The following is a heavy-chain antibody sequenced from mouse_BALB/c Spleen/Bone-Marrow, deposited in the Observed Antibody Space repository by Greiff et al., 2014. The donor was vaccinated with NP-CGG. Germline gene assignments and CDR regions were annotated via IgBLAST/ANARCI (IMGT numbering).Heavy chain of an antibody. CDR3: ARVYLWYFGV. D-gene: IGHD2-3*01. J-gene: IGHJ1*01. V-gene: IGHV2-9*02. Sequence: QVQLKESGPGLVAPSQSLSITCTVSGFSLTSYGVHWVRQPSGKGLEWLGVIWAGGSTNYNSALMSRLSISKDNSKSQVFLKMNSLQTDDTAMYYCARVYLWYFGVWGAGTTVPVSS. CDR2: IWAGGST. CDR1: GFSLTSYG.